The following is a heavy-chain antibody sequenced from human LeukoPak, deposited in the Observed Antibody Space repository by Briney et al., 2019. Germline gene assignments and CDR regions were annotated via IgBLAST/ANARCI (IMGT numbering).Heavy chain of an antibody. CDR3: ARDPYSGNYGNYYYYYMDV. CDR2: ITSSSTYI. J-gene: IGHJ6*03. V-gene: IGHV3-21*01. CDR1: GFAFNNYS. Sequence: GGSLRLSCAASGFAFNNYSMNWVRQAPGKALEWVSSITSSSTYIFYADSVKGRFTISRDNAKNSLYLQMNSLGPEDTAVYYCARDPYSGNYGNYYYYYMDVWGKGTTVTISS. D-gene: IGHD1-26*01.